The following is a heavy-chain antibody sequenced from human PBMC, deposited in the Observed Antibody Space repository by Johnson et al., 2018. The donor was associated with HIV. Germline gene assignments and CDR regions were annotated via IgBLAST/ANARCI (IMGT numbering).Heavy chain of an antibody. V-gene: IGHV3-33*01. J-gene: IGHJ3*02. D-gene: IGHD5-18*01. CDR1: GFTFSSYG. CDR2: IWYDGSNN. CDR3: ASPYSADAFDI. Sequence: QVQLVESGGGVVQPGRSLRLSCAASGFTFSSYGMHWVRQAPGKGLEWVAVIWYDGSNNYYADSVKGRFTISRDNSKKTLYLQMNSLRAEDTAVYYCASPYSADAFDIWGQGTMVTVSS.